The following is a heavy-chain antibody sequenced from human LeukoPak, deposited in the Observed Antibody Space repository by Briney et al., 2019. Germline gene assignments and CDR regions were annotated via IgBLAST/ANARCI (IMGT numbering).Heavy chain of an antibody. V-gene: IGHV4-34*01. CDR1: GGSFSGYY. CDR3: ASGYSYGYGFWYFDL. CDR2: INHSGST. D-gene: IGHD5-18*01. J-gene: IGHJ2*01. Sequence: KSSETLSLTCAVYGGSFSGYYWSWIRQPPGKGLEWIGEINHSGSTNYNPSLKSRVTISVDTSKNQFSLKLSSVTAADTAVYYCASGYSYGYGFWYFDLWGRGTLVTVSS.